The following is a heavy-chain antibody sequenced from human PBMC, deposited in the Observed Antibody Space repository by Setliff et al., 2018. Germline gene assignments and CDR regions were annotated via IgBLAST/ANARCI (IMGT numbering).Heavy chain of an antibody. V-gene: IGHV3-64*01. J-gene: IGHJ3*02. CDR1: GFTFISYA. CDR3: ARIAEYDTIDI. D-gene: IGHD3-16*01. Sequence: GVLRLSCAASGFTFISYAMHWVRQAPGKGLEYVSAISSNGGRMSYANSVKGRFIISRDISKNTLYLQMGSLRAEDTAVYYCARIAEYDTIDIWGQGTMVTVSS. CDR2: ISSNGGRM.